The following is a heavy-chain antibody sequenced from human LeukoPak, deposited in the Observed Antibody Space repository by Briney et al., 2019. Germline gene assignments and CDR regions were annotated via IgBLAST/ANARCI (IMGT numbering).Heavy chain of an antibody. Sequence: SQTLSLTCSVSGGTITSGRYHWTWIRQYPEKGLEWIGYSYYSGSTHFKPSLKSRATISLDKSKNQFSLNLTSATAADTAVYYCARATYDLLTGFYLDSWGQGTLVTVSS. D-gene: IGHD3-9*01. CDR2: SYYSGST. V-gene: IGHV4-31*03. CDR1: GGTITSGRYH. CDR3: ARATYDLLTGFYLDS. J-gene: IGHJ4*02.